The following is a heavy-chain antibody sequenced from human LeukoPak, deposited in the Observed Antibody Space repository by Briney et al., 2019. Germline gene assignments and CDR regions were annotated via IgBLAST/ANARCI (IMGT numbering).Heavy chain of an antibody. J-gene: IGHJ4*02. CDR3: ARHSRGITIFGVVLEY. V-gene: IGHV4-39*01. D-gene: IGHD3-3*01. CDR1: GDSISSGSFY. Sequence: SETLSLTCTVSGDSISSGSFYWGWIRQPPGKGLEWIGSIYYSGSTYYNPSLKSRVTISVDTSKNQFSLKLSSVTAADTAVYYCARHSRGITIFGVVLEYWGQGTLVTASS. CDR2: IYYSGST.